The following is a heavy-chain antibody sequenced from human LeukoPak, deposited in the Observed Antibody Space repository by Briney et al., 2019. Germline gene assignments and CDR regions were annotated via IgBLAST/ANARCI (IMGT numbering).Heavy chain of an antibody. Sequence: GGSLRLSCAASGFTFSNAWMTWVRQAPGKGREWVGRIKSKTDGGTPEYAAPVKGRFTISRDDSENTLFLQMNSLKTEDTAVYYCTTESHLNYYDSSGYGYWGQGTLVTVSS. V-gene: IGHV3-15*01. CDR1: GFTFSNAW. CDR2: IKSKTDGGTP. J-gene: IGHJ4*02. CDR3: TTESHLNYYDSSGYGY. D-gene: IGHD3-22*01.